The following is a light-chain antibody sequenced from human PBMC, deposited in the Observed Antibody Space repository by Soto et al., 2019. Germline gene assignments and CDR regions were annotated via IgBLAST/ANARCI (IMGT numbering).Light chain of an antibody. J-gene: IGLJ1*01. V-gene: IGLV2-14*01. CDR2: DVS. CDR3: SSYTGTSTLV. Sequence: QSVLTQPASVSGSPGQSITISCTGTSSDVGGYNYVSWYQQHPGKAPKVIIYDVSYRPSGVSNRFSGSKSGNTASLTISGLQSEDEADYYCSSYTGTSTLVFGTGTKVTVL. CDR1: SSDVGGYNY.